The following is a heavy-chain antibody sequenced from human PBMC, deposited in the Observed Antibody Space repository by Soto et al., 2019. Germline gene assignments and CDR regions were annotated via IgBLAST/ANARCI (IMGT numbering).Heavy chain of an antibody. CDR3: ARLGGYYQAFDR. D-gene: IGHD3-22*01. CDR2: IYYTGTT. V-gene: IGHV4-59*08. Sequence: PSETLALTCTVSGGAINSYYWSWIRQPPGKGLEWIGYIYYTGTTTYNPSLKSRVTVSLDTSKNQFSLNLRSVTAADTAVYSCARLGGYYQAFDRWGQGTLVTVSS. J-gene: IGHJ4*01. CDR1: GGAINSYY.